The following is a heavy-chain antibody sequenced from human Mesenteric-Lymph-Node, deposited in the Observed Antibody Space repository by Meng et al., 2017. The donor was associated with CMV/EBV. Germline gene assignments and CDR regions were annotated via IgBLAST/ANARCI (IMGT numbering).Heavy chain of an antibody. J-gene: IGHJ4*02. CDR1: GGSIRNGGYY. Sequence: CTVSGGSIRNGGYYWSWIRQHPGKGLEWIGYIYYSGSTYYNPSLKSRVSISVDTSKNQFSLKLASVTAADTAVYYCARRGYSYNYADWGQGTLVTVSS. CDR3: ARRGYSYNYAD. V-gene: IGHV4-31*03. D-gene: IGHD5-18*01. CDR2: IYYSGST.